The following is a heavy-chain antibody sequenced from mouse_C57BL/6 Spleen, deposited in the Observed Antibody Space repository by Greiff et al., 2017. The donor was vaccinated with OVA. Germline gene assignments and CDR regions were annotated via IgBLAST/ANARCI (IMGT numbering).Heavy chain of an antibody. CDR3: ARSYYGSTWYFDV. Sequence: LQESGPELVKPGASVKISCKASGYAFSSSWMNWVKQRPGKGLEWIGRIYPGDGDTNYNGKFKGKATLTADKSSSTAYMQLSSLTSEDSAVYFCARSYYGSTWYFDVWGTGTTVTVSS. D-gene: IGHD1-1*01. CDR2: IYPGDGDT. CDR1: GYAFSSSW. J-gene: IGHJ1*03. V-gene: IGHV1-82*01.